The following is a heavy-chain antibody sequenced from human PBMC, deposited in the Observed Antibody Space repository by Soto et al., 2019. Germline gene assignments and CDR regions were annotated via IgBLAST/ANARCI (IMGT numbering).Heavy chain of an antibody. CDR2: TRNKANSYTT. D-gene: IGHD5-18*01. Sequence: GGSLRLSCAASGFTFSDHYMDWVRQAPGKGLEWVGRTRNKANSYTTEYAASVKGRFTISRDDSKNSLYLQMNSLKTEDTAVYYCASSSYGREFDPWGQGTLVTVSS. V-gene: IGHV3-72*01. J-gene: IGHJ5*02. CDR3: ASSSYGREFDP. CDR1: GFTFSDHY.